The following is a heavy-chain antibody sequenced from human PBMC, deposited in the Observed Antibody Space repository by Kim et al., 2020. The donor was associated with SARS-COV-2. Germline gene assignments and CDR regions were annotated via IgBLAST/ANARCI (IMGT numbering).Heavy chain of an antibody. Sequence: QKFQGRVTMTRNTSISTAYMELSSLRSEDTAVYYCARLTGYSSGWYYFDYWGQGTLVTVSS. J-gene: IGHJ4*02. CDR3: ARLTGYSSGWYYFDY. V-gene: IGHV1-8*01. D-gene: IGHD6-19*01.